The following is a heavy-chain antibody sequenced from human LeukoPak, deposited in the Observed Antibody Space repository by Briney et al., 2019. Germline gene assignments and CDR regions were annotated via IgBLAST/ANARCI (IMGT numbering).Heavy chain of an antibody. CDR2: ISYDGSNK. D-gene: IGHD5-12*01. J-gene: IGHJ4*02. CDR3: AKEASFDY. Sequence: GGSLRLSCAASGFTFSSYGMHWVRQAPGKGLEWVAVISYDGSNKYYADSVKGRFTISRDNSKNTLYLQMNSLRAEDTAVYYCAKEASFDYCGQGTLVTVSS. V-gene: IGHV3-30*18. CDR1: GFTFSSYG.